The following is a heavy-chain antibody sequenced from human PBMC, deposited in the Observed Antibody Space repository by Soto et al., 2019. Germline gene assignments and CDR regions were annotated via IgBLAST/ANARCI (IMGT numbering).Heavy chain of an antibody. CDR1: GFTFSGSV. D-gene: IGHD2-2*01. J-gene: IGHJ4*02. V-gene: IGHV3-73*02. CDR2: IRSKANNYAT. Sequence: EVQLVESGGGLVQPGESLKLSCAASGFTFSGSVMHWVRQASGKGLEWVGRIRSKANNYATAYAASVKGRFIISRDDSQNTAFLQMSRLKTEDTAVYYCSAPEYCSGTSCLGYWGQGTLVTVSS. CDR3: SAPEYCSGTSCLGY.